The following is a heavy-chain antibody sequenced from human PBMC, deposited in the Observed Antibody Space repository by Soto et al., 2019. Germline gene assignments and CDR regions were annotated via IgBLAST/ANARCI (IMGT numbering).Heavy chain of an antibody. J-gene: IGHJ3*02. V-gene: IGHV3-21*01. Sequence: GGSLRLSCAASGFTFSSYSMNWVRQAPGKGLEWVSSISSSSSYIYYADSVKGRFTISRDNAKNSLYLQMNSLRDEDTAVYYCASSAYVPYYYDSSGYSNAFDIWGQGTMVTVSS. CDR2: ISSSSSYI. CDR1: GFTFSSYS. D-gene: IGHD3-22*01. CDR3: ASSAYVPYYYDSSGYSNAFDI.